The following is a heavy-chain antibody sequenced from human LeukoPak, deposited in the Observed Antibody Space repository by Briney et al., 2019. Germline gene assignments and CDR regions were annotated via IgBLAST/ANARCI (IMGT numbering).Heavy chain of an antibody. J-gene: IGHJ6*03. Sequence: LETLSLTCTVSGGSISSYYWSWIRQPPGKGLEGIGDIDTSGSTNYNPSLKSRVTISVDTSKNQFSLKLSSVTAADTAVYYCASYSSRTRRPSYYYYYMDVWGKGTTVTVSS. V-gene: IGHV4-4*09. CDR1: GGSISSYY. CDR3: ASYSSRTRRPSYYYYYMDV. D-gene: IGHD2-2*01. CDR2: IDTSGST.